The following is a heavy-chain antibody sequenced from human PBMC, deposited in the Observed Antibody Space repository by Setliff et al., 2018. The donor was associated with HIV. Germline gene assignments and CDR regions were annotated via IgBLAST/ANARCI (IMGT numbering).Heavy chain of an antibody. CDR1: GFTFSSYV. J-gene: IGHJ4*02. D-gene: IGHD1-26*01. V-gene: IGHV3-30-3*01. Sequence: PGGSLRLSCAATGFTFSSYVLHWVRQAPGKGLEWVAVMSTGGGIKICAYSVKGRFTISRDNSRNTLFLQMNNLRPEDTATYYCVRDPIEGSPDYFDYWGQGALVTVSS. CDR3: VRDPIEGSPDYFDY. CDR2: MSTGGGIK.